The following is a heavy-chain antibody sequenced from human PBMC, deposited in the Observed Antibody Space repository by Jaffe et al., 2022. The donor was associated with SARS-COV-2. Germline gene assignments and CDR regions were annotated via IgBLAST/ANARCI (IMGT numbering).Heavy chain of an antibody. Sequence: QVQLQQWGAGLLKPSETLSLTCAVYGGSFSGYYWSWIRQPPGKGLEWIGEINHSGSTNYNPSLKSRVTISVDTSKNQFSLKLSSVTAADTAVYYCASGHYDSSGWGDYWGQGTLVTVSS. CDR1: GGSFSGYY. CDR3: ASGHYDSSGWGDY. D-gene: IGHD3-22*01. J-gene: IGHJ4*02. CDR2: INHSGST. V-gene: IGHV4-34*01.